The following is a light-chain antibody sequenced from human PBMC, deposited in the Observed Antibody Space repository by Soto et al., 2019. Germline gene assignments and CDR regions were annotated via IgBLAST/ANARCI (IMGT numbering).Light chain of an antibody. Sequence: QSVLTQPASVSWSPGQSITIPCTGTSSDIGNYNAVSWYQQHPGKAPKLIIYEVTNRPSGVSDRFSGSKSGNTASLTISGLQAEDEADYYCGSWTTYRPYVFATGTKVTVL. J-gene: IGLJ1*01. V-gene: IGLV2-14*01. CDR2: EVT. CDR3: GSWTTYRPYV. CDR1: SSDIGNYNA.